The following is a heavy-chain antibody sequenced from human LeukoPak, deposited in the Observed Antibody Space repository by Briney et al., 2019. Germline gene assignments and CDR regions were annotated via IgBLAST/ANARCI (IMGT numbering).Heavy chain of an antibody. V-gene: IGHV3-53*01. CDR3: AGTARHGDYY. J-gene: IGHJ4*02. CDR2: IYSGGST. D-gene: IGHD4-17*01. Sequence: PGRSLRLSCAASGFTVSSNYMSWVRQAPGRGLEWVSVIYSGGSTYYADSVKGRFTISRDNSKNTLSLQMNSLRAEDTAVYYCAGTARHGDYYWGQGALVTVSS. CDR1: GFTVSSNY.